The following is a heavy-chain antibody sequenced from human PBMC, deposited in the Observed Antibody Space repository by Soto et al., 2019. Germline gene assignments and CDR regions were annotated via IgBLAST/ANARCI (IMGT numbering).Heavy chain of an antibody. Sequence: PSETLSLTCTVSGGSISSGGYYWSWIRQHPGKGLEWIGYIYYSGSTYYNPSLKSRVTISVDTSKNQFSLKLSSVTAADTAVYYCARDYGSGSYYYYGMDVWGQGTTVTVSS. CDR3: ARDYGSGSYYYYGMDV. J-gene: IGHJ6*02. CDR2: IYYSGST. V-gene: IGHV4-31*03. CDR1: GGSISSGGYY. D-gene: IGHD3-10*01.